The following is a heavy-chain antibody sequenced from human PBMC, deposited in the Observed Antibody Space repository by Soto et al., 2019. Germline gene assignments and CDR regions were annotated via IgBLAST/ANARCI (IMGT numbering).Heavy chain of an antibody. CDR3: ARDGIAAAGTYYYGMDV. CDR2: MNPNSGNT. J-gene: IGHJ6*02. V-gene: IGHV1-8*01. Sequence: GASVKVSCKASGYTFTSYDINWVRQATGQGLEWMGWMNPNSGNTGYAQKFQGRVTMTRNTSISTAYMELSSLRSEDTAVYYCARDGIAAAGTYYYGMDVWGQGTTVTV. D-gene: IGHD6-13*01. CDR1: GYTFTSYD.